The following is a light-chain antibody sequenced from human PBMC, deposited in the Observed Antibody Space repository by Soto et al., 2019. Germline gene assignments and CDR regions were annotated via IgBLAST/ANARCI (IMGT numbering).Light chain of an antibody. CDR3: QQYNNWPPT. CDR1: QSVSGN. Sequence: EIVMTQSPATLSVSPGERATLSCRASQSVSGNLAWYQQKPGQAPRLLLYGASTRATGIPARFSGSGSGTEFTLTLSSLQSEDFAVYYCQQYNNWPPTFGQGTKVEIK. CDR2: GAS. J-gene: IGKJ1*01. V-gene: IGKV3D-15*01.